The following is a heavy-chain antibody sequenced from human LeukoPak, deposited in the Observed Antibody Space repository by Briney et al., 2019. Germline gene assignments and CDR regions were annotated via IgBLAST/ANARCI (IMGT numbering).Heavy chain of an antibody. J-gene: IGHJ4*02. CDR2: IYHSGST. D-gene: IGHD6-13*01. V-gene: IGHV4-38-2*01. CDR1: GYSISSGYY. Sequence: SETLSLTCAVSGYSISSGYYWGWIRQPPGKGLEWIGSIYHSGSTYYNPSLKSRVTISVDTSKNQFSLELSSVTVADTAVYYCARQGHSSSRTLYYFDYWGQGTLVTVSS. CDR3: ARQGHSSSRTLYYFDY.